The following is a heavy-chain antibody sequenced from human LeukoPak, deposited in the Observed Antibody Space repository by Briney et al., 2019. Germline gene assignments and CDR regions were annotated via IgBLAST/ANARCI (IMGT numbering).Heavy chain of an antibody. CDR2: ISGSGDTT. J-gene: IGHJ4*02. D-gene: IGHD3-10*01. V-gene: IGHV3-23*01. CDR1: GFMFSSYA. Sequence: GGSLRLSCAASGFMFSSYAMNWVRQAPGGGLEWVAAISGSGDTTYYADSVKGRFTISRDNSKNTLYLQMNSLRAEDTAVYYCAKARYYYGSGSYPFYFDYWGQGTLVTVSS. CDR3: AKARYYYGSGSYPFYFDY.